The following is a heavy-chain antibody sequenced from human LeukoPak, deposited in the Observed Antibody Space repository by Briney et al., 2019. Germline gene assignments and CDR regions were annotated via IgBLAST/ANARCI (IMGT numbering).Heavy chain of an antibody. CDR2: IYYSGST. CDR1: GGSISSYY. J-gene: IGHJ4*02. V-gene: IGHV4-59*01. CDR3: AKGVGATKDY. Sequence: SETLSLTCTVSGGSISSYYWSWIRQPPGKGLEWIGYIYYSGSTNYNPSLKSRVTISVDTSKNQFSLKLSSVTAADTAVYYCAKGVGATKDYWGQGTLVTVSS. D-gene: IGHD1-26*01.